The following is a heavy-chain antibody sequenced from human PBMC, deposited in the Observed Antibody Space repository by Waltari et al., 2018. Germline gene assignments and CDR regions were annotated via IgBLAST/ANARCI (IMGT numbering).Heavy chain of an antibody. D-gene: IGHD6-13*01. CDR1: GFTFSSYG. Sequence: QVQLVESGGGVVQPGGSLRLSCAASGFTFSSYGMHWVRRAPGKGLEWVAFIRYDGSNKYYADSVKGRFTISRDNSKNTLYLQMNSLRAEDTAVYYCAKQYQVGSSWHYTPIYYYYYMDVWGKGTTVTVSS. J-gene: IGHJ6*03. V-gene: IGHV3-30*02. CDR3: AKQYQVGSSWHYTPIYYYYYMDV. CDR2: IRYDGSNK.